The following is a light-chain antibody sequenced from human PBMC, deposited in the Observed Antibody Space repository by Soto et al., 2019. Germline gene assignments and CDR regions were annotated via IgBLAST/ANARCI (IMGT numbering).Light chain of an antibody. Sequence: DIQMTQSPSTLSASIGDRVTITCRASQGISRWLAWYRQKPGEAPKLLIYEGSILERGVPSRFSGRGSGTEFTLTISSLQPDDFATFYCQQYNSYSRTFGQGTRVEV. CDR2: EGS. CDR1: QGISRW. J-gene: IGKJ1*01. V-gene: IGKV1-5*03. CDR3: QQYNSYSRT.